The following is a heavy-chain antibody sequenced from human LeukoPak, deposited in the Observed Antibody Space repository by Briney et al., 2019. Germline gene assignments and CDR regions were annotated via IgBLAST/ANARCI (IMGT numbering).Heavy chain of an antibody. V-gene: IGHV4-61*02. CDR3: ARDDYGDYGDAGYYYYMGV. Sequence: SQTLSLTCTVSGGSISSGSYYWNWIRQPAGKGLEWIGRIYISGSTKYNPSLKSRVTISLDTSKNQFSLKLRSVTAAATAVSYCARDDYGDYGDAGYYYYMGVWGKGTTVTISS. D-gene: IGHD4-17*01. CDR1: GGSISSGSYY. CDR2: IYISGST. J-gene: IGHJ6*03.